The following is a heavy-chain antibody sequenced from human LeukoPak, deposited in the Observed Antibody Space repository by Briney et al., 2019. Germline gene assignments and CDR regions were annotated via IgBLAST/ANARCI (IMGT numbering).Heavy chain of an antibody. D-gene: IGHD3-22*01. J-gene: IGHJ4*02. Sequence: GGSLRLSCAASGFTFSNYSMNWVRQAPGKGLEWVSSISSRSSYIYYADSVKGRFTISRDNAKNSLYLQMNSLRAEDTAVYYCARDRHRYHYDGGGYPPYWGQGTLVTVSS. CDR3: ARDRHRYHYDGGGYPPY. CDR1: GFTFSNYS. V-gene: IGHV3-21*01. CDR2: ISSRSSYI.